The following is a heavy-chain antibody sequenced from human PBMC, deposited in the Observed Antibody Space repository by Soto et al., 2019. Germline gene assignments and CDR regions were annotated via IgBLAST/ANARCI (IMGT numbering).Heavy chain of an antibody. CDR3: ARLRGDSRTSCYPLCYYYGMDV. CDR1: GGTFSSYA. D-gene: IGHD2-2*01. CDR2: IIPIFGTA. J-gene: IGHJ6*02. V-gene: IGHV1-69*06. Sequence: ASVKVSCKASGGTFSSYAISWVRQAPGQGLEWMGGIIPIFGTANYAQKFQGRVTITADKSTSTAYMELSSLRSEDTAVYYCARLRGDSRTSCYPLCYYYGMDVWGQGTTVTVS.